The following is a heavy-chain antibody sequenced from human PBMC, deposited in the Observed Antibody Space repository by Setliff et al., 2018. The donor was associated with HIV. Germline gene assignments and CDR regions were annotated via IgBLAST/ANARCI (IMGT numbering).Heavy chain of an antibody. CDR3: ARGIPTLLDFGEEYYFDS. V-gene: IGHV1-46*02. CDR1: GYTFNSYY. J-gene: IGHJ4*01. CDR2: INPSGAAT. Sequence: ASVKVSCKASGYTFNSYYMHWVRQAPGQGLEWMGIINPSGAATYYADSVKGRFTISRDTSETTLFLEMNSLRAEDTAVYYCARGIPTLLDFGEEYYFDSWGRGILVTVSS. D-gene: IGHD3-10*01.